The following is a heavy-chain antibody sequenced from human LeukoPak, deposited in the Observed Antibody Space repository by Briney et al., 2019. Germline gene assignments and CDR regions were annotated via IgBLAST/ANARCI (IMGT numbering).Heavy chain of an antibody. CDR2: IYYSGST. CDR1: GGSISSSSYY. Sequence: SETLSLTCTVSGGSISSSSYYWGWTRQPPGKGLEWIGSIYYSGSTYYNPSLKSRVTISVDTSKNQFSLKLSSVTAADTAVYYCARDSGRDGYNYDYWGQGTLVTVSS. CDR3: ARDSGRDGYNYDY. J-gene: IGHJ4*02. D-gene: IGHD5-24*01. V-gene: IGHV4-39*07.